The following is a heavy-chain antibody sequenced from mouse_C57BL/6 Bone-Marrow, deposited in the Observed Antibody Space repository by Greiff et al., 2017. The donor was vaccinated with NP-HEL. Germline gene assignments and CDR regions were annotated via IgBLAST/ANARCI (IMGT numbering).Heavy chain of an antibody. CDR3: ASLLDDGYYPWFAY. J-gene: IGHJ3*01. CDR2: FLPGSGSI. D-gene: IGHD2-3*01. V-gene: IGHV1-9*01. Sequence: QVQLQQSGAELMKPGASVKLSCKATGYTFTGYWIEWVKQRPGHGLEWIGEFLPGSGSINYNEKFKGKATFTADTSSNTAYMQLSSMTTEDSAVYYCASLLDDGYYPWFAYWGQGTLVTVSA. CDR1: GYTFTGYW.